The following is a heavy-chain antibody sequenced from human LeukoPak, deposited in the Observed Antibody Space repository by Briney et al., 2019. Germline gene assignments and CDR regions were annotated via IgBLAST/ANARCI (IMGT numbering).Heavy chain of an antibody. CDR3: ARDSAPSEWNYDY. Sequence: SETLSLTCTVSGGSISSFYWSWIGQPAGKGLEWIGRIYSSGTTNYNPSLKSRLTMSVDTSKNQFSLKLSSVTAADTAVYYCARDSAPSEWNYDYWGQGTLVTVSS. V-gene: IGHV4-4*07. CDR1: GGSISSFY. J-gene: IGHJ4*02. D-gene: IGHD1-7*01. CDR2: IYSSGTT.